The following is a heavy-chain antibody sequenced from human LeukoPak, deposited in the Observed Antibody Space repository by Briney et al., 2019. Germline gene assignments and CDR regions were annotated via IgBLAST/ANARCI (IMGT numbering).Heavy chain of an antibody. D-gene: IGHD3-22*01. J-gene: IGHJ4*02. V-gene: IGHV4-59*01. CDR1: GGSISSYY. Sequence: PSETLSLTCTVSGGSISSYYWSWIRQPPGKGLEWIGYICYSGSTNYNPSLKSRVTISVDTSKNQFSLKLSSVTAADTAVYYCARGPNDYYDSSGYYYGLDYWGQGTLVTDSS. CDR3: ARGPNDYYDSSGYYYGLDY. CDR2: ICYSGST.